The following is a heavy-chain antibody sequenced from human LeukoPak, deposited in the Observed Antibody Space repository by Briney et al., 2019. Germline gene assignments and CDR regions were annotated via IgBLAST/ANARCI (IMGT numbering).Heavy chain of an antibody. J-gene: IGHJ4*02. CDR2: ISAFTGNT. CDR1: GYTFTSYG. CDR3: ARRRDDYRQIDY. Sequence: ALVKVSCKTSGYTFTSYGISWVRQAPGQGLEWMGWISAFTGNTDYAQKLQGRVTMTTDTTTSTAYMELRSLRSDDTAVYYCARRRDDYRQIDYWGQGTLVTVSS. V-gene: IGHV1-18*01. D-gene: IGHD5-24*01.